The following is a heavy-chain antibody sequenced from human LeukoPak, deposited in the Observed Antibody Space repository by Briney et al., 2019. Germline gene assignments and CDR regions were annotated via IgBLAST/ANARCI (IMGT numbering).Heavy chain of an antibody. CDR3: ARDVLDYYDRSDYVT. V-gene: IGHV4-61*02. J-gene: IGHJ4*02. CDR1: GGSISSGSYY. D-gene: IGHD3-22*01. CDR2: IYSSGST. Sequence: PSETLSLTCTVSGGSISSGSYYWSWIRQPAGKGLEWIGRIYSSGSTNYNPSLKSRVTISLDTSKNQFSLKLSSVTAADTAVYYCARDVLDYYDRSDYVTWGQGTLVTVSS.